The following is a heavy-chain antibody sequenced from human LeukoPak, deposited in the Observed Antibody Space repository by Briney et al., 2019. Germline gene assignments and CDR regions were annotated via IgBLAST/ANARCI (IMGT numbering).Heavy chain of an antibody. CDR3: AREYVQMAVGANWFDP. Sequence: PSETLSLTCAVYGGSFSGYYWSWIRQPPGKGLEWIGEINHSGSTNYNPSLKSRVTISVDTSKNQFSLKLSSVTAADTAVYYCAREYVQMAVGANWFDPWGQGTLVTVSS. D-gene: IGHD2-8*01. CDR2: INHSGST. CDR1: GGSFSGYY. V-gene: IGHV4-34*01. J-gene: IGHJ5*02.